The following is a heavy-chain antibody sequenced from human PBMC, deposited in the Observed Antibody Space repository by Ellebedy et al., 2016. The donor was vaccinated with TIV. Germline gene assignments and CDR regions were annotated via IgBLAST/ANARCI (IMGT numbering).Heavy chain of an antibody. CDR2: IDGDGTNT. CDR1: GFTFSTYR. D-gene: IGHD3-22*01. CDR3: ARDQTNYHSGTSGFN. J-gene: IGHJ4*02. V-gene: IGHV3-74*01. Sequence: PGGSLRLSFAASGFTFSTYRMHWVRQAPGKGLVWVSRIDGDGTNTAYADSVKGRFSISRDNAENTLYLHMNSLRAEDTAVYYCARDQTNYHSGTSGFNWGQGTLVTVSS.